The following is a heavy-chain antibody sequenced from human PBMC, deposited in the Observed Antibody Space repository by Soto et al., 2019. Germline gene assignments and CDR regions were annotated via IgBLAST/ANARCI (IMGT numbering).Heavy chain of an antibody. CDR2: IKSKTDGGTT. Sequence: GGSLRLSCAASGFTFSNAWMSWVRQAPGKGLEWVGRIKSKTDGGTTDYAAPVKGRFTISRDDSKNTLYLQMNSLKTEDTAVYYCTTAYGYDLGGSMPWDAFDIWGQGTMVTVSS. D-gene: IGHD5-12*01. V-gene: IGHV3-15*01. CDR1: GFTFSNAW. J-gene: IGHJ3*02. CDR3: TTAYGYDLGGSMPWDAFDI.